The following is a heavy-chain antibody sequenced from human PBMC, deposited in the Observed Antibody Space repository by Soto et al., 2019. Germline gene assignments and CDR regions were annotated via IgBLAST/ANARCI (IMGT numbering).Heavy chain of an antibody. CDR2: IFYTGTT. Sequence: SDTLSLTCTVSGGSVSIGSYSWGWLLHPPGKGLEWIGSIFYTGTTYYSPSLRSRVTISLDTSKNQFSLNLGSVAATDTALYYCARHLGRGWPKDYWGQGTLVTVSS. V-gene: IGHV4-39*01. CDR1: GGSVSIGSYS. J-gene: IGHJ4*02. CDR3: ARHLGRGWPKDY. D-gene: IGHD6-19*01.